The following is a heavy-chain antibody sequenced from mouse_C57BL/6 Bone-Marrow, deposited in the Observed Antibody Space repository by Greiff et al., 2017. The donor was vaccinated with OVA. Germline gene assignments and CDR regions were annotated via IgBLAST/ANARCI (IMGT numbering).Heavy chain of an antibody. D-gene: IGHD1-1*01. CDR1: GYTFTDHT. V-gene: IGHV1-78*01. CDR2: IYPRDGST. Sequence: QVQLQQSDAELVKPGASVKISCKASGYTFTDHTIHWMKQRPEQGLEWIGYIYPRDGSTKYNEKFKGKATLTADKSSSTAYMQLNSLTSEDSAVYFCGLTTVAGGYYAMDYWGQGTSVTVSS. J-gene: IGHJ4*01. CDR3: GLTTVAGGYYAMDY.